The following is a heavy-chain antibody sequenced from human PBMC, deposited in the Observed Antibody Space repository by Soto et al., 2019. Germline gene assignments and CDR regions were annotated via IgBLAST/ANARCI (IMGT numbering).Heavy chain of an antibody. CDR3: ARVLDSSGFSRPFDF. CDR1: GFTFSSYW. D-gene: IGHD3-22*01. CDR2: ISQDGGEK. J-gene: IGHJ4*02. Sequence: EVQLVESGGGLVQPGGSLRLSCAASGFTFSSYWMSWLRQAPGKGLEWVTNISQDGGEKNYVDSVKGRFTISRDNAKNSLYLQMNSLRAEDTAVYYCARVLDSSGFSRPFDFWGQGTLVTVSS. V-gene: IGHV3-7*03.